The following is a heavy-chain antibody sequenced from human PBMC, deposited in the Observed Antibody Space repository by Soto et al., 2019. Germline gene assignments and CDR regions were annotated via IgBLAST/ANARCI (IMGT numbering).Heavy chain of an antibody. V-gene: IGHV3-23*01. CDR3: HSCGRYYDYVWGSYRPPHDAFDI. CDR1: GFTFSSYA. J-gene: IGHJ3*02. CDR2: ISGSGGST. D-gene: IGHD3-16*02. Sequence: PGGSLRLSCAASGFTFSSYAMSWVRQAPGKGLEWVSAISGSGGSTYYADSVKGRFTISRDNSKNTLYLQMNSLRAEDTAVYYCHSCGRYYDYVWGSYRPPHDAFDIWGQGTMVTVSS.